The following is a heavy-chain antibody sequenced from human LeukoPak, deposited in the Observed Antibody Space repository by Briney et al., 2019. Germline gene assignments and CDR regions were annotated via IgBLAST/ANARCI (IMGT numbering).Heavy chain of an antibody. J-gene: IGHJ4*02. Sequence: GGSLRLSCAASGFTVDSNYLSWVRQAPGKGLEWVSTIYTGGNTYYAASVKGRFTISRDFSENTVFLHMNSLRAEDTAMYYCARGDDSGYYDYFDYWGRGALVTVSS. V-gene: IGHV3-53*01. CDR2: IYTGGNT. D-gene: IGHD3-22*01. CDR3: ARGDDSGYYDYFDY. CDR1: GFTVDSNY.